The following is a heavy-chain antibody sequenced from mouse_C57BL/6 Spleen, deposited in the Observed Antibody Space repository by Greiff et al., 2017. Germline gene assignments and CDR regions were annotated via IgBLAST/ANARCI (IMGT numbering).Heavy chain of an antibody. V-gene: IGHV3-6*01. Sequence: EVQLQQSGPGLVKPSQSLSLTCSVTGYSITSGYYWNWIRQFPGNKLEWMGYISYDGSNNYNPSLKNRISITRDTSKNQFFLKLNSVTTEDTATYYCARAALGFAYWGQGTLVTVSA. CDR1: GYSITSGYY. CDR3: ARAALGFAY. J-gene: IGHJ3*01. CDR2: ISYDGSN.